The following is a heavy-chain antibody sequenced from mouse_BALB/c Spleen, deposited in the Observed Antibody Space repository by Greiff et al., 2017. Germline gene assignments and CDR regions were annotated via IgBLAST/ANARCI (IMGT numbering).Heavy chain of an antibody. CDR1: GDSITSGY. J-gene: IGHJ3*01. CDR3: ASHYYGRSDGSWFAY. Sequence: EVMLVESGPSLVKPSQTLSLTCSVTGDSITSGYWNWIRKFPGNKLEYMGYISYSGSTYYNPSLKSRISITRDTSKNQYYLQLNSVTTEDTATYYCASHYYGRSDGSWFAYWGQGTLVTVSA. CDR2: ISYSGST. D-gene: IGHD1-1*01. V-gene: IGHV3-8*02.